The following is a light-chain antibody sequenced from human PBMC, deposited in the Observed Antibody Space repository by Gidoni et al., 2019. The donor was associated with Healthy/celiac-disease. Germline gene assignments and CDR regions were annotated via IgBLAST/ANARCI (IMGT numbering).Light chain of an antibody. Sequence: DIQMTQSPSSLSASVGERVTITCRASQSISSYLNWYQQKQGKAPKLLIYAASSLQSGVPSRFSGSGSGTYFTLTISSLQPEDFATYYCQQSYSTPFTFXPXTKVDIK. V-gene: IGKV1-39*01. J-gene: IGKJ3*01. CDR2: AAS. CDR3: QQSYSTPFT. CDR1: QSISSY.